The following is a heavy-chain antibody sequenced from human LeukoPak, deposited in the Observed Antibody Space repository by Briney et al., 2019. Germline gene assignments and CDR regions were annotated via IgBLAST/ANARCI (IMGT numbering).Heavy chain of an antibody. Sequence: PGGSLRLSCEASEFTFSHYWMSWVRQAPGKGLEWVAYIKQDGSEKHYVDSVKGRFTISRDNAKNSLFLQLNSLRAEDTAVYFCARNDWGLGSFWYFTLWGCGTLVTVSS. CDR2: IKQDGSEK. CDR3: ARNDWGLGSFWYFTL. J-gene: IGHJ2*01. CDR1: EFTFSHYW. V-gene: IGHV3-7*01. D-gene: IGHD7-27*01.